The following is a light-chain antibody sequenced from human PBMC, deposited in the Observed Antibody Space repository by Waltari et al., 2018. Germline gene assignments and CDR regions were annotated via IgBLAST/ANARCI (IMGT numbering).Light chain of an antibody. CDR1: GSNIGNNF. Sequence: QSVLTQPPSVSAAPGQKVTISCSGTGSNIGNNFVSWYQQLPGTAPKLLIYDNNKRPDGIPDRCSGSKSGTSATLGITGLQTGDEADYYCGTWDTDLSVVFGGGTKLTVL. V-gene: IGLV1-51*01. J-gene: IGLJ2*01. CDR2: DNN. CDR3: GTWDTDLSVV.